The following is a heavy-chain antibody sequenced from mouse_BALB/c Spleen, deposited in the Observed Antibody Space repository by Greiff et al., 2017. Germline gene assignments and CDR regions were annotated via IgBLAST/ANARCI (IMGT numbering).Heavy chain of an antibody. CDR2: INSNGGST. Sequence: EVQVVESGGGLVQPGGSLKLSCAASGFTFSSYGMSWVRQTPDKRLELVATINSNGGSTYYPDSVKGRFTISRDNAKNTLYLQMSSLKSEDTAMYYCARDPGSRRWYFDVWGAGTTVTVSS. J-gene: IGHJ1*01. CDR1: GFTFSSYG. V-gene: IGHV5-6-3*01. D-gene: IGHD1-1*01. CDR3: ARDPGSRRWYFDV.